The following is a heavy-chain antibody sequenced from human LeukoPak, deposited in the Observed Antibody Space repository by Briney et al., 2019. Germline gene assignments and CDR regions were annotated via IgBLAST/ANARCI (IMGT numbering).Heavy chain of an antibody. CDR2: VSWNSGSI. CDR1: GFIFDDYA. D-gene: IGHD3-16*01. V-gene: IGHV3-9*01. Sequence: GGSLRLSCAASGFIFDDYAMHWVRQAPGKGLEWVSGVSWNSGSIGYADSVKGRFTISRDNAKNSLYLQMNSLRAEDTALYYCAKDIGPRDYFYYGMDVWGQGTTVTVSS. J-gene: IGHJ6*02. CDR3: AKDIGPRDYFYYGMDV.